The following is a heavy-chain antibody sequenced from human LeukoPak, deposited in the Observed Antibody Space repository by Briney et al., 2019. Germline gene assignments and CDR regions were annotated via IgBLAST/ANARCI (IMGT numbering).Heavy chain of an antibody. CDR3: ARVGGPGYSSGWYGY. V-gene: IGHV1-2*02. Sequence: ASVTVSFTASGYTFTGYYLHWVRQAPGQGLEWMGWINPNSGGTNYAQKFQGRVTVTRDTSISTAYIQVSRLRSDDTAVYYCARVGGPGYSSGWYGYWGQGTLVTVSS. CDR1: GYTFTGYY. D-gene: IGHD6-19*01. J-gene: IGHJ4*02. CDR2: INPNSGGT.